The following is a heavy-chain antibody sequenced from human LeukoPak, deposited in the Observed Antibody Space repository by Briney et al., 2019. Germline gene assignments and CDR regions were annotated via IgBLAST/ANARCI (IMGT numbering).Heavy chain of an antibody. D-gene: IGHD3-9*01. CDR3: AKGSTYYDILTPNWFDP. V-gene: IGHV3-23*01. J-gene: IGHJ5*02. CDR1: GFTFSSYA. CDR2: ISGSGGST. Sequence: GGFLRLSCAASGFTFSSYAMSWVRQAPGKGLEWVSAISGSGGSTYYADSVKGRFTISRDNSKNTLYLQMNSLRAEDTAAYYCAKGSTYYDILTPNWFDPWGQGTLVTVSS.